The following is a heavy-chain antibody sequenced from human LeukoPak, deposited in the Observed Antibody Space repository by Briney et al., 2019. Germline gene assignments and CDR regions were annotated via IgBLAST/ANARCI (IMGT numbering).Heavy chain of an antibody. CDR1: GYTFNNYW. CDR3: ARRLPRSSYYFDY. CDR2: LYPDASAT. J-gene: IGHJ4*02. V-gene: IGHV5-51*01. Sequence: GESLKISCKGSGYTFNNYWIGWVRQMPGKGLEWMGFLYPDASATTYNPSFQGQVTISADKSISTAYLQWSSLKASDTAMYYCARRLPRSSYYFDYWGQGTLVTVSP. D-gene: IGHD5-18*01.